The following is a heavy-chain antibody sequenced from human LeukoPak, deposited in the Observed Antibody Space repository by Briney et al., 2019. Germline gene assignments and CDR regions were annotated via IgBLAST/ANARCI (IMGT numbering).Heavy chain of an antibody. CDR3: ARDPVYYDSSGYYYDY. D-gene: IGHD3-22*01. CDR1: GGSISSSSYY. Sequence: SETLSLTCTVSGGSISSSSYYWGWIRQPPGKGLEWIGSIYYSGSTYYNPSLKSRVTISVDTSKNQFSLKLSSVTAADTAVYYCARDPVYYDSSGYYYDYWGQGTLVTVSS. J-gene: IGHJ4*02. CDR2: IYYSGST. V-gene: IGHV4-39*07.